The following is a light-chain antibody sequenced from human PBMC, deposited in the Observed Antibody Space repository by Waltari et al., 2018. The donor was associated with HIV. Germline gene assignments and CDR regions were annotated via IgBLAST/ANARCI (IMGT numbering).Light chain of an antibody. J-gene: IGLJ2*01. Sequence: QSVLTQPPSVSAAPGQKVTISCSGSSSNIGDNDVSWYQQLPGTAPKLLIYDNRKRPSGIPDRFSGSKSGTSATLAINRLQTGDEADYYCGTWDSSLTAVVFGGGTKLTVL. CDR1: SSNIGDND. CDR2: DNR. V-gene: IGLV1-51*01. CDR3: GTWDSSLTAVV.